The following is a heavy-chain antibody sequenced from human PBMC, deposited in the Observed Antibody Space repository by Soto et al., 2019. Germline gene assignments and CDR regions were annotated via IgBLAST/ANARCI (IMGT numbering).Heavy chain of an antibody. J-gene: IGHJ4*02. CDR1: GFTFSSYG. Sequence: GGSLRLSCAASGFTFSSYGMHWVRQAPGKGLEWVAVISYDGSNKYYADSVKGRFTISRDNSKNTLYLQMNSLRAEDTAVYYCAKGFGGGYDTPTDYWGQGTLVTVSS. CDR2: ISYDGSNK. V-gene: IGHV3-30*18. D-gene: IGHD5-12*01. CDR3: AKGFGGGYDTPTDY.